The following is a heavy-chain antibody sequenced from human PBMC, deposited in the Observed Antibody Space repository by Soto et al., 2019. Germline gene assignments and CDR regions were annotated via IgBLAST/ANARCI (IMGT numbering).Heavy chain of an antibody. Sequence: PSETLSLTCAVSGYPISSGYYWGWIRQPPGKGLEWIGIIHHSGSTYYNPSLRSRITISVDTSKNQFSLKMPSATAADTAVYYCARSSGYVPGGYWGQGILVTVS. J-gene: IGHJ4*02. V-gene: IGHV4-38-2*01. CDR1: GYPISSGYY. D-gene: IGHD5-12*01. CDR2: IHHSGST. CDR3: ARSSGYVPGGY.